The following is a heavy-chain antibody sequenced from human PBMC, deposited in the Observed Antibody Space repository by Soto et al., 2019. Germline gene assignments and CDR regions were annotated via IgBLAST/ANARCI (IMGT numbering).Heavy chain of an antibody. V-gene: IGHV3-66*01. CDR1: GFTVSSNY. D-gene: IGHD3-10*01. Sequence: GGSLRLSCAASGFTVSSNYMSWVRQAPGKWLEWVSVIYSGGSTYYADSVKGRFTISRDNSKNTLYLQMNSLRAEDTAVYYCARPNYYGSGSWGAYYYYGMDVWGQGTTVTVSS. CDR3: ARPNYYGSGSWGAYYYYGMDV. CDR2: IYSGGST. J-gene: IGHJ6*02.